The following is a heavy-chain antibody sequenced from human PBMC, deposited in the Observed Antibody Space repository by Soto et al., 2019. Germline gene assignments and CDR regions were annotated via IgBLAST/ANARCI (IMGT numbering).Heavy chain of an antibody. Sequence: QVQLQESGPGLVKPSETLSLTCTVSGGSISSYYWSWIRQPPGKGLEWIGFVYYSGSTNYNPSLKSRVTISVDMAKNQHSLSLGSVTAADTAVYYCATRLTVATTTGDAFDIWGRGTMVTVSS. J-gene: IGHJ3*02. CDR1: GGSISSYY. V-gene: IGHV4-59*01. CDR2: VYYSGST. D-gene: IGHD3-9*01. CDR3: ATRLTVATTTGDAFDI.